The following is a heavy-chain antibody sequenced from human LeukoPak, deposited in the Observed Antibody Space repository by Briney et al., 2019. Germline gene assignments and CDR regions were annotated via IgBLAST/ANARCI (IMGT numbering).Heavy chain of an antibody. CDR1: GFTFSSYA. CDR2: ISGSGGST. D-gene: IGHD6-19*01. CDR3: AKDPRLSSGWVGPHNY. J-gene: IGHJ4*02. Sequence: PGGSLRLSCAASGFTFSSYAMSWVRQAPGKGLEWVSAISGSGGSTYYADSVKGRFTISRDNSKNTLYLQMNSLRAEDTAVYYCAKDPRLSSGWVGPHNYWGQGTLVTVSS. V-gene: IGHV3-23*01.